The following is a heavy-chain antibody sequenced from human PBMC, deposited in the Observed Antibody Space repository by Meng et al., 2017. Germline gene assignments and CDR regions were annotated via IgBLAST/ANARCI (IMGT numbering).Heavy chain of an antibody. V-gene: IGHV1-69*06. CDR3: ARDSRPCGGDCPETYFDY. D-gene: IGHD2-21*02. CDR2: IIPIFGTA. CDR1: GGTFSSYA. Sequence: QVQLVQLWVEEKNPGSSVKVSCKASGGTFSSYAISWVRQAPGQGLEWMGGIIPIFGTANYAQKFQGRVTITADKSTSTAYMELSSLRSEDTAVYYCARDSRPCGGDCPETYFDYWGQGTLVTVSS. J-gene: IGHJ4*02.